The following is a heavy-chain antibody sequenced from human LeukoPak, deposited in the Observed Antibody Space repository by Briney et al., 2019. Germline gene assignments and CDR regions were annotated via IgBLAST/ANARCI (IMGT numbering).Heavy chain of an antibody. CDR2: IKSKTDGGTT. CDR3: TTEYGDYDAFDI. Sequence: GGSLRLSCAASGFTFSNAWMSWVRQAPGKGLEWVGRIKSKTDGGTTDYAAPVKGRFTISRDDSKNTLYLQMNSLKTEDTAVYYCTTEYGDYDAFDIWGQGTMVTVSS. V-gene: IGHV3-15*01. J-gene: IGHJ3*02. D-gene: IGHD4-17*01. CDR1: GFTFSNAW.